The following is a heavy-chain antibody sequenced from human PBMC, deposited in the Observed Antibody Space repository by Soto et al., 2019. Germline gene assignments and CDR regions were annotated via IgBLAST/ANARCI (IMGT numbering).Heavy chain of an antibody. V-gene: IGHV1-69*06. Sequence: ASVKVSCKASGGTFSSYAISWLREGAGQGLEWMGGIIPIFGTANYAQKFQGRVTITADKSTSTAYMELSSLRSEDTAVYYCAREAGNYGSRSYYYGMDVWGQGTTVTVSS. J-gene: IGHJ6*02. CDR3: AREAGNYGSRSYYYGMDV. D-gene: IGHD4-4*01. CDR1: GGTFSSYA. CDR2: IIPIFGTA.